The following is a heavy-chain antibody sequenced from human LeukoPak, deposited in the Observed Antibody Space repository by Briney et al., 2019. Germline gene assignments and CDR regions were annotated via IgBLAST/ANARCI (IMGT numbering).Heavy chain of an antibody. CDR3: ASPGARPSSDY. J-gene: IGHJ4*02. D-gene: IGHD6-6*01. CDR1: GGSISSSSYY. V-gene: IGHV4-39*01. Sequence: SETLSLTCTVSGGSISSSSYYWGWIRQPPGKGLERIGSIYYSGSTYYNPSLKSRVTISVDTSKNQFSLKLSSVTAADTAVYYCASPGARPSSDYWGQGTLVTVSS. CDR2: IYYSGST.